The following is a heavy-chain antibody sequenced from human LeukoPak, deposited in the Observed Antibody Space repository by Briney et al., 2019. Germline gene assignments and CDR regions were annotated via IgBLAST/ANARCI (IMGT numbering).Heavy chain of an antibody. D-gene: IGHD3-9*01. V-gene: IGHV1-18*04. CDR3: ARVKRYGPNWFDP. Sequence: ASVKVSCMASGYTFTSYGISWVRQAPGEGLEWMGWISAYNGNTNYAQKLQGRVTMTTDTSTSTAYMELRSLRSDDTAVYYCARVKRYGPNWFDPWGQGTLVTVSS. CDR2: ISAYNGNT. CDR1: GYTFTSYG. J-gene: IGHJ5*02.